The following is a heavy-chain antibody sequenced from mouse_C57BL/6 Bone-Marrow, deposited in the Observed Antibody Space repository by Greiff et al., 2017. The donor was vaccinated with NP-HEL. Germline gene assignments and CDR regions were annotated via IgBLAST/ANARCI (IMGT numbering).Heavy chain of an antibody. CDR2: ISGGGGNT. Sequence: EVKVVESGGGLVKPGGSLKLSCAASGFTFSSYTMSWVRQTPEKRLEWVATISGGGGNTYYPDSVKGRFTISRDNAKNTLYLQMSSLRSEDTALYYCARLYDYDGWYFDVWGTGTTVTVSS. CDR3: ARLYDYDGWYFDV. J-gene: IGHJ1*03. V-gene: IGHV5-9*01. D-gene: IGHD2-4*01. CDR1: GFTFSSYT.